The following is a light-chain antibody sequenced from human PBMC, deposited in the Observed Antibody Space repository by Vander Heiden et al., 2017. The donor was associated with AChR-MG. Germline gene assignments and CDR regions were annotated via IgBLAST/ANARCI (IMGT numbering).Light chain of an antibody. Sequence: SYVLTQPPSVSVAPGQEARLTCGGNNIENKNVHWYQQKPGQAPVLVGFDDSDRPSGIPARFSGSNSVTTATLTIIRVEAGDEADYYCQVCDTTSGHLVFGTGTKVTVL. V-gene: IGLV3-21*02. CDR2: DDS. J-gene: IGLJ1*01. CDR3: QVCDTTSGHLV. CDR1: NIENKN.